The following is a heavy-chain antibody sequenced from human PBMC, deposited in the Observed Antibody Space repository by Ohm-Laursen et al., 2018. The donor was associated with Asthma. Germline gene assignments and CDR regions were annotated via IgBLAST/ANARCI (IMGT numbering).Heavy chain of an antibody. Sequence: SLRLSCAASGFTFSSYGMHWVRRAPGKGLEWVAVIWFDVSTKYYADSVKGRFTISRDNSKNTLYLQMNSLRAEDTAVYYCARDGYCSGGSCYDYWGQGTLVTVSP. CDR2: IWFDVSTK. CDR3: ARDGYCSGGSCYDY. D-gene: IGHD2-15*01. V-gene: IGHV3-30*19. CDR1: GFTFSSYG. J-gene: IGHJ4*02.